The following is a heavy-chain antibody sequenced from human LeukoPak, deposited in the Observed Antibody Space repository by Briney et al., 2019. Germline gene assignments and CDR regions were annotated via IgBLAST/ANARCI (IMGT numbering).Heavy chain of an antibody. D-gene: IGHD2-15*01. V-gene: IGHV3-23*01. J-gene: IGHJ4*02. CDR3: AKGAGQSAYSPFDY. CDR1: GFTFSSYW. Sequence: GGSLRLSCAASGFTFSSYWMSWVRQTPGKGLEWVSAISGSAGVTYYADSVKGRFTMSRDTSKNTLYLQMNSLRAEDTAVYFCAKGAGQSAYSPFDYWGQGTLVTVSS. CDR2: ISGSAGVT.